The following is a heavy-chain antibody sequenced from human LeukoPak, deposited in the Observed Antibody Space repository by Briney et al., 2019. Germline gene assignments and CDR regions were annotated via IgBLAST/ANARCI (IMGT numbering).Heavy chain of an antibody. J-gene: IGHJ5*02. V-gene: IGHV3-23*01. CDR3: AKHRDNQYGDYVLRRWFDP. CDR1: GFTFSNSA. CDR2: ISGSGGAT. D-gene: IGHD4-17*01. Sequence: TGGSLRLSCAASGFTFSNSAMSWVRQAPGKGLEWVSDISGSGGATHYADSVKGRFTISRDNAKNTLYLQMNSLRAEDTAVYYGAKHRDNQYGDYVLRRWFDPWGQGTLVTVSS.